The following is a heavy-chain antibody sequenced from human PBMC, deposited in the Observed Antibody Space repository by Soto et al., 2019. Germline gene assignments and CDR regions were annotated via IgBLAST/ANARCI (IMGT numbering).Heavy chain of an antibody. Sequence: PSETLSLTCTVSGGSISSGSYHWSWIRQHPGKGLEWIGNIYYSGNSYYNPSLKSRATISIDTSKDQFSLRLGSVTAADTAVYYCARVEGSSYYFRHDCWGRGTLVTVSS. J-gene: IGHJ4*02. CDR3: ARVEGSSYYFRHDC. CDR1: GGSISSGSYH. D-gene: IGHD1-26*01. CDR2: IYYSGNS. V-gene: IGHV4-31*03.